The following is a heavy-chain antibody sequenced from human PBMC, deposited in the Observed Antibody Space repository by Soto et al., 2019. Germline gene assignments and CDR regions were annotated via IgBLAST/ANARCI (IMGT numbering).Heavy chain of an antibody. V-gene: IGHV4-30-2*01. D-gene: IGHD3-10*01. CDR3: ARGYGSGSYYPDYYYYYGMDV. CDR2: IYHSGST. CDR1: CGSISSGGYS. Sequence: PSETLSLTCAVSCGSISSGGYSWSWIRQPPGKGLEWIGYIYHSGSTYYNPSLKSRVTISVDRSKNQFSLKLSSVTAADTAVYYCARGYGSGSYYPDYYYYYGMDVWGQGTTVTVSS. J-gene: IGHJ6*02.